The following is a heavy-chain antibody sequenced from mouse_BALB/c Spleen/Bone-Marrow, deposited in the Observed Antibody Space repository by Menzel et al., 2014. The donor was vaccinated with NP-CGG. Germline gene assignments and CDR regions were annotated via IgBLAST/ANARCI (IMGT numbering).Heavy chain of an antibody. V-gene: IGHV5-17*02. CDR1: GFTFSSFG. CDR3: ARGGNYAWFAY. D-gene: IGHD2-1*01. Sequence: EVKLVESGGGLVQPGGSRKLSCAASGFTFSSFGMHWVRQAPEKGQEWVAYISSGSSTIYYADTVKGRFTISRDNPKNTLFLQMTSLRSEDTAMYYCARGGNYAWFAYWGQGTLVTVSA. J-gene: IGHJ3*01. CDR2: ISSGSSTI.